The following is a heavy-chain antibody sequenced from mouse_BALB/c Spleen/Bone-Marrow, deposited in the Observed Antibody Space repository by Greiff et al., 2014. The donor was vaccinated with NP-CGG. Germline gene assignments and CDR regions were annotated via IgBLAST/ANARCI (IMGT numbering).Heavy chain of an antibody. CDR2: ISDGGSYT. CDR3: AREGNYGYFDY. V-gene: IGHV5-4*02. Sequence: EVQLQQSGGGLVKPGGSLKLSCAASGFTFSDCYMYWVRQTPEKRLEWVATISDGGSYTYYPDSVKGRFTISRDNAKNSLYLQMSSLKSEDTAIYYCAREGNYGYFDYWGQGTTLTVSS. CDR1: GFTFSDCY. D-gene: IGHD1-1*01. J-gene: IGHJ2*01.